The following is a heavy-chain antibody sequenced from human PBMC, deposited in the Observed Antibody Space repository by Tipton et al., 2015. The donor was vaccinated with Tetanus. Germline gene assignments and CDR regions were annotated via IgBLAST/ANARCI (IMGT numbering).Heavy chain of an antibody. CDR3: ARVLRYSTTGGWDDAFDI. V-gene: IGHV4-34*01. D-gene: IGHD2-8*02. CDR1: GGSFSGYY. Sequence: TLSLTCAVYGGSFSGYYWNWIRQPPGKGLEWIGEINHNGYTSYNPSLKSRVTISVDTSRNQISLTLTSVTVADTAVYYCARVLRYSTTGGWDDAFDIWGQGTMVTVSS. CDR2: INHNGYT. J-gene: IGHJ3*02.